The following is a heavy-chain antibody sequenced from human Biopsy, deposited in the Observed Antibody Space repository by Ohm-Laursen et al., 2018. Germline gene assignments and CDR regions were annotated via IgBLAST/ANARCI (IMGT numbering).Heavy chain of an antibody. D-gene: IGHD2-15*01. CDR3: ARHQVSDMVGRTENWFDP. V-gene: IGHV4-59*08. CDR1: GDSTSNDY. Sequence: GTLSLTCTVSGDSTSNDYWSWLRQPPGKGLEWIGYIPYSGSTNYKASLKSRVTISADTSKNQISGRLNSVTAADTAVYYCARHQVSDMVGRTENWFDPWGQGTLVTVSS. CDR2: IPYSGST. J-gene: IGHJ5*02.